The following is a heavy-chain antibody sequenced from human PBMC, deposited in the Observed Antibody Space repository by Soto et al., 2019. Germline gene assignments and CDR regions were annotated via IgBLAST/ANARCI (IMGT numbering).Heavy chain of an antibody. J-gene: IGHJ6*03. D-gene: IGHD2-15*01. CDR3: ARGPYFSGGSCYSYYYYYYMDV. CDR1: GGSFSGYY. V-gene: IGHV4-34*01. Sequence: QVQLQQWGAGLLKPSETLSLTCAVYGGSFSGYYWSWIRQPPGKGLEWIGEINHSGSTNYNPSLKSRVTISVDTSKNQFSLKLSSVTAADTAVYYWARGPYFSGGSCYSYYYYYYMDVWGKGTTVTVSS. CDR2: INHSGST.